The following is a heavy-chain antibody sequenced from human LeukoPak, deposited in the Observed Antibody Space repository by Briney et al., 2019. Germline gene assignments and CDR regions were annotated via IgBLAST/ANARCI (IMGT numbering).Heavy chain of an antibody. CDR3: ARAGYSSGWYLQH. D-gene: IGHD6-19*01. Sequence: SETLSLTCTVSGGSISTYYWSWIRQPPGKGLEWIGYIYYSGSTNYNPSLKSRVTISVDTSKNQFSLKLSSVTAADTAVYYCARAGYSSGWYLQHWGQGTLVTVSS. V-gene: IGHV4-59*01. CDR1: GGSISTYY. CDR2: IYYSGST. J-gene: IGHJ1*01.